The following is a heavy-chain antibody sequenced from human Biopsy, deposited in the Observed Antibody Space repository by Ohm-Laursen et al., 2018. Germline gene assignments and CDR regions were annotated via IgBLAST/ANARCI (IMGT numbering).Heavy chain of an antibody. V-gene: IGHV4-59*01. D-gene: IGHD1-26*01. CDR3: ARVGAGAPSIDYFDY. CDR2: IYYSGST. Sequence: SETLSLTCLVSGGSIGSFFWSWIRQPPGKGLEWIGYIYYSGSTNYNPSLRSRVTISVDRSKNQFSLELSSVTAADTAVYYCARVGAGAPSIDYFDYWGQGALVTVSS. CDR1: GGSIGSFF. J-gene: IGHJ4*02.